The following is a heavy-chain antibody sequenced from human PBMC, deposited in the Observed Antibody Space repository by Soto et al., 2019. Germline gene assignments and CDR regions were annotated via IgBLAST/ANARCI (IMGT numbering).Heavy chain of an antibody. CDR1: GGSISSTIYS. J-gene: IGHJ6*02. D-gene: IGHD4-17*01. CDR2: VFYSGST. V-gene: IGHV4-39*07. Sequence: PSETLSLTCTVSGGSISSTIYSWDWIRQPPGKGLEWIGSVFYSGSTYYNPSLKSRVTISVDTSKNQFSLKLSSVTAADTAVYYCAISTVTTQIQGRSSGWHYYGMDVWGQGTTVTVSS. CDR3: AISTVTTQIQGRSSGWHYYGMDV.